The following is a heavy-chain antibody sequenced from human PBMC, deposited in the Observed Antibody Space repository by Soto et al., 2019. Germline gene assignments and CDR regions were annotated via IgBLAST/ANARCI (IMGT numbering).Heavy chain of an antibody. CDR2: IYPGDSDT. CDR1: GYSFTSYW. V-gene: IGHV5-51*01. J-gene: IGHJ4*02. Sequence: PGESLKISCKGSGYSFTSYWIGWVRQMPGKGLEWMGIIYPGDSDTRYSPSFQGQVTISADKSISTAYLKWSSLKASDTAIYYCARHILKGPGDDSSWYLYWGQGTLVTVSS. CDR3: ARHILKGPGDDSSWYLY. D-gene: IGHD6-13*01.